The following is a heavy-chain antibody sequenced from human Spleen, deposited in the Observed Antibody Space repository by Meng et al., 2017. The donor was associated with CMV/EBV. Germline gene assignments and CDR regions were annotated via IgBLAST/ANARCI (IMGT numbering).Heavy chain of an antibody. D-gene: IGHD3-10*01. CDR3: ARDRVLVGVGEYYYHGMDV. CDR2: IYYSGST. CDR1: GGSISSHY. Sequence: SETLSLTCTVSGGSISSHYWSWIRQPPGKGLEWTAYIYYSGSTNKNSSLKSRVTISVDRSKNQFSLKLSSVTAADTAVYYCARDRVLVGVGEYYYHGMDVWGQGTTVTVSS. V-gene: IGHV4-59*11. J-gene: IGHJ6*02.